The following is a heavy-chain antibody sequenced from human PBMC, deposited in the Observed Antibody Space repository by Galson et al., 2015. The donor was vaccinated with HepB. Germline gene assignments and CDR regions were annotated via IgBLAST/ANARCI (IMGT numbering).Heavy chain of an antibody. CDR1: GFTSSSYS. V-gene: IGHV3-21*01. J-gene: IGHJ4*02. D-gene: IGHD2-8*01. CDR2: ISGGSSYM. CDR3: ARDNFIVLRNGVRKGVYFDY. Sequence: SPRLSCAVSGFTSSSYSMSWVRQAPGKGLEWVSSISGGSSYMYYADSVKGRFTISRDNAKNSLYLQMNSLRAEDTAVYYCARDNFIVLRNGVRKGVYFDYWGQGTLVTVSS.